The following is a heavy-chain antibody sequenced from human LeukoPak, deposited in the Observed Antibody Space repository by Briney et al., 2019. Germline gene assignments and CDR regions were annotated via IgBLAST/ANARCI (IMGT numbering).Heavy chain of an antibody. CDR1: GGSLSSGSYY. CDR2: IYTSGST. CDR3: AKDRVVPAALTLNLDAFDI. V-gene: IGHV4-61*02. D-gene: IGHD2-2*01. Sequence: SQTLSLTCTLSGGSLSSGSYYWSWVRQPAGKGLEWIGRIYTSGSTNYNPSVKSRVTISVDTSKNQFSLKLSSVTAADTAVYYCAKDRVVPAALTLNLDAFDIWGQGTMVTVSS. J-gene: IGHJ3*02.